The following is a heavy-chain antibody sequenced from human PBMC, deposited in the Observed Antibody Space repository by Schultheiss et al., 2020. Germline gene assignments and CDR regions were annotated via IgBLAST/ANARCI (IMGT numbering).Heavy chain of an antibody. V-gene: IGHV3-9*01. CDR2: ISWNSGSI. Sequence: SLKISCAASGFTFSSYGMHWVRQAPGKGLEWVSGISWNSGSIGYADSVKGRFTISRDNAKNSLYLQMNSLRAEDTALYYCAKDISPVRTGYFQHWGQGTLVTVSS. J-gene: IGHJ1*01. D-gene: IGHD1-1*01. CDR1: GFTFSSYG. CDR3: AKDISPVRTGYFQH.